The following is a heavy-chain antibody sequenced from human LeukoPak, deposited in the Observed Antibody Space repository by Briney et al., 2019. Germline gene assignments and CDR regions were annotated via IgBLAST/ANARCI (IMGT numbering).Heavy chain of an antibody. J-gene: IGHJ3*02. CDR2: ISYDGSNK. CDR1: GFTFSSYG. Sequence: PGRSLRLSCAASGFTFSSYGMHWVRQAPGKGLEWVAVISYDGSNKYYADSVKGRFTISRDNAKNTLYLQMNSLRAEDTAVYYCARVRPSPSAFDIWGQGTMVTVSS. CDR3: ARVRPSPSAFDI. D-gene: IGHD6-6*01. V-gene: IGHV3-30*03.